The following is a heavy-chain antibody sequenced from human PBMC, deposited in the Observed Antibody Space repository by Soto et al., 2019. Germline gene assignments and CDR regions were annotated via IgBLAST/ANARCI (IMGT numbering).Heavy chain of an antibody. CDR1: GFTFRWFG. CDR3: AKGEVRGIIPSYFDY. CDR2: ISNDGSNE. Sequence: LRLSCAGSGFTFRWFGMNWVRQAPGKGLEWVARISNDGSNEYYVDSVKGRFTISRDNSKNTLYLQMDSLRAEDTAVYYCAKGEVRGIIPSYFDYWGLGTLVTVSS. V-gene: IGHV3-30*18. D-gene: IGHD3-10*01. J-gene: IGHJ4*02.